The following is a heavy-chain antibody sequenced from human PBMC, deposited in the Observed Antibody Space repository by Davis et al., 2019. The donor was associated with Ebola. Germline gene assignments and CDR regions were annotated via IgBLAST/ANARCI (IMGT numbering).Heavy chain of an antibody. Sequence: PGGSLRLSCAASGFSFSRTDMNWVRQAPGKGLEWVSGIGSSSNGRHYADSVKGRFTISRDDSKNTVYLQMNNLRAEDTAVYYCAKDLLWWSASDVWGQGTTVTVSS. CDR1: GFSFSRTD. D-gene: IGHD2-21*01. J-gene: IGHJ6*02. CDR3: AKDLLWWSASDV. V-gene: IGHV3-23*05. CDR2: IGSSSNGR.